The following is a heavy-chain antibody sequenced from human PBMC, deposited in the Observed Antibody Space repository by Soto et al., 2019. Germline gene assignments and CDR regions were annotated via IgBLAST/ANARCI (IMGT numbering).Heavy chain of an antibody. CDR3: ARGSSYYD. J-gene: IGHJ1*01. D-gene: IGHD3-10*01. CDR1: GGSICSGHYC. CDR2: IYYSGST. V-gene: IGHV4-30-4*01. Sequence: QVQLQESGPGLVKPSQTLSLTCTVSGGSICSGHYCSSWIRQPPGKSLEWIGYIYYSGSTYYNPSLKSQVTISVDTSKNQFFLKRTSVTAADTAVYYCARGSSYYDWGQGTLVTVSS.